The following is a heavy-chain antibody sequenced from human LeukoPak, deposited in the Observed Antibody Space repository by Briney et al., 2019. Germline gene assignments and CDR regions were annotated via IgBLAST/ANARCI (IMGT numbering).Heavy chain of an antibody. CDR1: GFTFSSYT. D-gene: IGHD3-10*01. V-gene: IGHV3-23*01. CDR3: ARDDFGEYQFDY. J-gene: IGHJ4*02. Sequence: GGSLRLSCAASGFTFSSYTMNWVRQAPGKGLEWVSGLSGSGGSTIYADSVKGRFTISRDNSKNTMFLQMNSLRAEDTAVYYCARDDFGEYQFDYWGQGTLVTVSS. CDR2: LSGSGGST.